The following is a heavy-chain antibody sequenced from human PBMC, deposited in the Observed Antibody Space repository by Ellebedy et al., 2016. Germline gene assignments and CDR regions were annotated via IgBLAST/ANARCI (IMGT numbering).Heavy chain of an antibody. CDR1: GFTFSRFW. Sequence: GGSLRLXCVVSGFTFSRFWMSWVRQAPGKGLEWVANIKEDGSETKYVDSVKGRFTISRDNAKNSLNLQMNSLRVVDTAVYYCARGASSAYQDWGQGTLVIVSS. CDR3: ARGASSAYQD. J-gene: IGHJ4*02. CDR2: IKEDGSET. V-gene: IGHV3-7*01.